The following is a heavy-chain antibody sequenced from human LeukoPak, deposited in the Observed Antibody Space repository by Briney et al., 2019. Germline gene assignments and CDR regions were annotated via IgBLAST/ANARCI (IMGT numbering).Heavy chain of an antibody. J-gene: IGHJ6*03. V-gene: IGHV3-30*04. CDR2: ISYDGSNQ. CDR1: GFTFSRYP. CDR3: AKTMNRLWFGDRYYYMDV. Sequence: PGRSLRLSCAASGFTFSRYPMHWVRQAPGKGLEWVALISYDGSNQYYADSVKGRFTISRDNSKNTLYLQMNSLRAEDTAVYYCAKTMNRLWFGDRYYYMDVWGKGTTVTISS. D-gene: IGHD3-10*01.